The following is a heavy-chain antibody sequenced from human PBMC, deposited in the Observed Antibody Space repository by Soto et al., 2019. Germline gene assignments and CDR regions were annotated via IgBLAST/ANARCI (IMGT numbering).Heavy chain of an antibody. V-gene: IGHV3-11*01. Sequence: QVQLVESGGGLVKPGGSLRLSCAASGFTFSDYYMSWIRQAPGKGLEWVSYISSSGSTIYYADSVKGRFTISRDNAKNSCNRQMNGRRAEDPAVYYWGREGRLRAYRRGWPGRGCFDPWGQGTRVTVPS. CDR2: ISSSGSTI. J-gene: IGHJ5*02. D-gene: IGHD6-19*01. CDR1: GFTFSDYY. CDR3: GREGRLRAYRRGWPGRGCFDP.